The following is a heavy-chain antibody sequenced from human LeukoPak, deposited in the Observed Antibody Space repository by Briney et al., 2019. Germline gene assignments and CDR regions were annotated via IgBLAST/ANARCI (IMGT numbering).Heavy chain of an antibody. CDR3: AAITPSTLSGSYLSYGMDV. CDR1: GFTFTSSA. D-gene: IGHD3-10*01. V-gene: IGHV1-58*01. CDR2: IVVGSGNT. Sequence: SVKVSYKASGFTFTSSAVQWVRQARGQRLEWIGWIVVGSGNTNYAQKFQERVTITRDMSTSTAYMELSSLRSEDTAVYYCAAITPSTLSGSYLSYGMDVWGKGTTVTVSS. J-gene: IGHJ6*04.